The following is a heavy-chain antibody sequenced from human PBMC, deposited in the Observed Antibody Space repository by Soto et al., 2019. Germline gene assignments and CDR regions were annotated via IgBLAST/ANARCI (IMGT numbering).Heavy chain of an antibody. D-gene: IGHD6-13*01. Sequence: QVQLQESGPGLVKPSQTLSLTCTVSGGSISSGDYYWSWIRQPPGKGLEWIGYIYYSGSTYYNPSLKSRVTISVDTSKNQFSLKLSSVTAADTAVYYCARDRVSSWYLEVGYFDYWGQGTLVTVSS. CDR3: ARDRVSSWYLEVGYFDY. V-gene: IGHV4-30-4*01. J-gene: IGHJ4*02. CDR2: IYYSGST. CDR1: GGSISSGDYY.